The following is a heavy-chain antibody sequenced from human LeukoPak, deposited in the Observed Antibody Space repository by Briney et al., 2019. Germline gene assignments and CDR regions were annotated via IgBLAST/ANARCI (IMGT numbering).Heavy chain of an antibody. D-gene: IGHD5-24*01. Sequence: SETLSLTCTVSGGSISWTSYYWGWIRQPPGKGLELIGSFYYNGSTYYSPSLKSRATISAETSKNQFSLKLSSVTAADTAVFYCARHGMATIINWGKGTLVTVSS. V-gene: IGHV4-39*01. CDR3: ARHGMATIIN. CDR2: FYYNGST. CDR1: GGSISWTSYY. J-gene: IGHJ4*02.